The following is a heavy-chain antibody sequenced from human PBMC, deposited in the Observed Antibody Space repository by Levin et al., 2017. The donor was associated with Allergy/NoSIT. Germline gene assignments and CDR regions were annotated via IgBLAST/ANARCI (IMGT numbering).Heavy chain of an antibody. CDR3: ARDAPSDSSGYSYFQH. D-gene: IGHD3-22*01. CDR2: IIPIFGTA. CDR1: GGTFSSYA. J-gene: IGHJ1*01. V-gene: IGHV1-69*13. Sequence: ASVKVSCKASGGTFSSYAISWVRQAPGQGLEWMGGIIPIFGTANYAQKFQGRVTITADESTSTAYMELSSLRSEDTAVYYCARDAPSDSSGYSYFQHWGQGTLVTVSS.